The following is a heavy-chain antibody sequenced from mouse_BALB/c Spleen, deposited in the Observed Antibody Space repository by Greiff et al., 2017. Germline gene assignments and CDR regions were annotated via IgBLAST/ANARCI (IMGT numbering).Heavy chain of an antibody. V-gene: IGHV1-82*01. CDR2: IYPGDGDT. Sequence: QVQLQQSGPELVKPGASVKISCKASGYAFSSSWMNWVKQRPGQGLEWIGRIYPGDGDTNYNGKFKGKATLTADKSSSTAYMQLSSLTSVDSAVYFCARFRYDSFAYWGQGTLVTVSA. J-gene: IGHJ3*01. CDR1: GYAFSSSW. D-gene: IGHD2-3*01. CDR3: ARFRYDSFAY.